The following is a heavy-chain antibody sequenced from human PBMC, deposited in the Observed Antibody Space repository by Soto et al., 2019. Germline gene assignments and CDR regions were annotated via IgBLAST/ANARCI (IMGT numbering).Heavy chain of an antibody. CDR3: ARDYYDILTGLGRGWFDP. CDR2: IYYSGST. V-gene: IGHV4-59*12. D-gene: IGHD3-9*01. Sequence: PSETLSLTCTVSGGSISSYYWSWIRQPPGKDLERIGYIYYSGSTYYNPSLKSRVTISVDTSKNQFSLKLSSVTAADTAVYYCARDYYDILTGLGRGWFDPWGQGTLVTVSS. CDR1: GGSISSYY. J-gene: IGHJ5*02.